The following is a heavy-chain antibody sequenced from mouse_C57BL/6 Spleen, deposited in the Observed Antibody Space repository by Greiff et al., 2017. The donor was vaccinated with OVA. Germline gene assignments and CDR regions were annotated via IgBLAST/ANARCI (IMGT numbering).Heavy chain of an antibody. V-gene: IGHV2-2*01. Sequence: VPLQQSGPGLVQPSPSLSISCPVSGFSLTRSCVHLVRHSPGKCLALLGVIWSGGSTDYNAAFISRLSISKDNSKSQVFFKMNSLQADDTAIYYCARKGYGSSWYFDVWGTGTTVTVSS. CDR3: ARKGYGSSWYFDV. D-gene: IGHD1-1*01. CDR1: GFSLTRSC. CDR2: IWSGGST. J-gene: IGHJ1*03.